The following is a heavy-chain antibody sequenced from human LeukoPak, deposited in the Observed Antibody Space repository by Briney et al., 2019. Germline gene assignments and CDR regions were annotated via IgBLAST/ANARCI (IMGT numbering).Heavy chain of an antibody. CDR1: GYTFTGYY. Sequence: GASVKVSCKAPGYTFTGYYMHWVRQAPGQGLEWMGWINPNSGGTNYAQKFQGWVTMTRDTSISTAYMELSRLRSDDTAVYYCARGAQVSLPAASLDYWGQGTLVTVSS. D-gene: IGHD2-2*01. V-gene: IGHV1-2*04. CDR2: INPNSGGT. CDR3: ARGAQVSLPAASLDY. J-gene: IGHJ4*02.